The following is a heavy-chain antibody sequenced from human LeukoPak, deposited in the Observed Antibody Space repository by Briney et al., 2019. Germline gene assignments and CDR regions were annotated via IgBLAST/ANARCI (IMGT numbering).Heavy chain of an antibody. CDR2: IYYSGST. CDR1: GVSISSSSYY. Sequence: SETLSLTCTVSGVSISSSSYYWGWIRQPPGKGLEWSVSIYYSGSTYYNPSLKSRVTISVDTSKNQFSLKLSSVTAADTAVYYCARHAGYDFWSGYYRPYYFDYWGQGTLVTVSS. D-gene: IGHD3-3*01. J-gene: IGHJ4*02. V-gene: IGHV4-39*01. CDR3: ARHAGYDFWSGYYRPYYFDY.